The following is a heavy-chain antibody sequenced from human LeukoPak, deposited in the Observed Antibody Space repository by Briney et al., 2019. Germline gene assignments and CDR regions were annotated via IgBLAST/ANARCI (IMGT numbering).Heavy chain of an antibody. D-gene: IGHD2-2*01. V-gene: IGHV3-23*01. J-gene: IGHJ4*02. CDR2: ISGSGGST. CDR3: AKKMSSIVVVPAAPTGIDY. Sequence: GSLRLSCAASGFTFSSYAMSWVRQAPGKGLEWVSAISGSGGSTYYADSVKGRFTISRDNSKNTLYLQMNSLRAEDTAVYYCAKKMSSIVVVPAAPTGIDYWGQGTLVTVSS. CDR1: GFTFSSYA.